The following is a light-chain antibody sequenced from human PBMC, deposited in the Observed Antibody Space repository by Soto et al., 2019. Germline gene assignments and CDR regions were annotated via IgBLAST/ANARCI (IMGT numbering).Light chain of an antibody. CDR3: SSFAGNNNLV. Sequence: QPVLTQPPSASGSPGQSVTISCTGTSSDVGGYNYVSWYQHPGKAPKLMISEVSKRPSGVPDRFSGSKSGNTASLTVSGLQAEDEADYYCSSFAGNNNLVFGGATKLTVL. CDR1: SSDVGGYNY. J-gene: IGLJ2*01. CDR2: EVS. V-gene: IGLV2-8*01.